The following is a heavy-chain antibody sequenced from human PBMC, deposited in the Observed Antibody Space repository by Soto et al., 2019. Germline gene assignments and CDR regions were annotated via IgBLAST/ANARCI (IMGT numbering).Heavy chain of an antibody. CDR1: GFTFSSYD. CDR3: ARGRTMDSTSWSKFDY. CDR2: IKTAGDT. Sequence: GGSLRLSCAASGFTFSSYDMHWVRQGPGKGLEWVSIIKTAGDTYYAGSVKGRFTISRENAKNSLYLQMNSLRAGDTAVYYCARGRTMDSTSWSKFDYWGQGILVTV. V-gene: IGHV3-13*01. J-gene: IGHJ4*02. D-gene: IGHD2-2*01.